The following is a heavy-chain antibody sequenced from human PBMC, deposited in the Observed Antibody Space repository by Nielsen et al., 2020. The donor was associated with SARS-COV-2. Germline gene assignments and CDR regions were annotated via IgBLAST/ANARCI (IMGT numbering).Heavy chain of an antibody. Sequence: GESLKISCEASGFTFDDYGMSWVRQAPGKGLEWVSGINWTGGSTGYADSVKGRFTISRDNAKNSLYLQMNSLRAEDTALYHCASVYYDSSGYLNYFDYWGQGTLVTVSS. J-gene: IGHJ4*02. CDR1: GFTFDDYG. CDR3: ASVYYDSSGYLNYFDY. CDR2: INWTGGST. V-gene: IGHV3-20*01. D-gene: IGHD3-22*01.